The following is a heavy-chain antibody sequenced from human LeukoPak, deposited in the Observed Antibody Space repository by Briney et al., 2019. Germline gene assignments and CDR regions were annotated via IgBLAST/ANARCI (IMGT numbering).Heavy chain of an antibody. D-gene: IGHD3-22*01. V-gene: IGHV3-66*01. CDR3: AREGLGHYYYDSSGYYFDY. CDR1: GFTVSSNY. CDR2: IYSGGST. Sequence: GGSLRLSCAASGFTVSSNYMSWVRQAPGKGLEWVSVIYSGGSTYYADSVKGRFTISRDNSKNTLYLQMNSLGAEDTAVYYCAREGLGHYYYDSSGYYFDYWGQGTLVTVSS. J-gene: IGHJ4*02.